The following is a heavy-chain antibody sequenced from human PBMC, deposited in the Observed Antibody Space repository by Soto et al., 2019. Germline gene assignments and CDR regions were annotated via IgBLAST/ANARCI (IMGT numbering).Heavy chain of an antibody. D-gene: IGHD6-13*01. J-gene: IGHJ3*02. V-gene: IGHV1-69*12. Sequence: QVHLVQSGAEVKKPGSSVKVSCKAPGGTFSNHAINWVRQAPGQGLEWMGRIIPIFTRTNYAQKFQGRVSMTADESTTTAYMELSSLKHDDTAVYYCAREVAADGTCREDVFDIWGQGTLVTVSS. CDR2: IIPIFTRT. CDR3: AREVAADGTCREDVFDI. CDR1: GGTFSNHA.